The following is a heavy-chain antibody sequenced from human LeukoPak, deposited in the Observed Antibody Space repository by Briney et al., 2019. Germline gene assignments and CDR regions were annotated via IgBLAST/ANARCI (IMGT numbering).Heavy chain of an antibody. CDR1: GGSISSSSYY. CDR3: ATERRYSSGRWDYYFDY. D-gene: IGHD6-19*01. CDR2: IYYSGST. Sequence: SETLSLTCTVSGGSISSSSYYWGWIRQPPGKGLEWIGSIYYSGSTYYNPSLKSRVTISVDTSKNQFSLKLNSVTAADTAVYYCATERRYSSGRWDYYFDYWGQGTLVTVSS. J-gene: IGHJ4*02. V-gene: IGHV4-39*01.